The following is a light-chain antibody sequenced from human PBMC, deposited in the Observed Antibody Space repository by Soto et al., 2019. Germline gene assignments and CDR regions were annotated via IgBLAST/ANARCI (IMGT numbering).Light chain of an antibody. CDR2: AAS. CDR3: QQSYSTPQT. J-gene: IGKJ1*01. Sequence: DIQMTQSPSSLSASVGDRVTITCRASQSISSYLNWYQQKPGKAPKLLIYAASSLQSGVPSRFSGSVSGTDFTLTISSLQPEDFPTYYCQQSYSTPQTFGQGTKV. V-gene: IGKV1-39*01. CDR1: QSISSY.